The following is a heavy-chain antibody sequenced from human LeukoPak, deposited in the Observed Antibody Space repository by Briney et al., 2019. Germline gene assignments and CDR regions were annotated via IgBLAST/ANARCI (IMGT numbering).Heavy chain of an antibody. CDR2: IYSSGNT. CDR3: ARHFSSSWRTYYYYYMDV. Sequence: SETLSLTCSVSGGSISGHFWSYVRQPPGKGLEWIGYIYSSGNTNYNPSLKSRVTISLDTSKNQFSLRLSSVTAADTAVYYCARHFSSSWRTYYYYYMDVWGKGTSVTVS. V-gene: IGHV4-4*09. J-gene: IGHJ6*03. CDR1: GGSISGHF. D-gene: IGHD6-13*01.